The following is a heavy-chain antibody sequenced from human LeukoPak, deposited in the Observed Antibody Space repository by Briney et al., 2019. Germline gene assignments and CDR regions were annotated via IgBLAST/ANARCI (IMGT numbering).Heavy chain of an antibody. Sequence: GGSLRLSCAASGFTFSSYSMNWVRQAPGKGLEWVSSISSSSSYIYYADSVKGRFTISRDNAKNSLYLQMNSLRAEDTAVYYCARIDYGSGSYYDYWGQGILVTVSS. D-gene: IGHD3-10*01. CDR2: ISSSSSYI. V-gene: IGHV3-21*01. J-gene: IGHJ4*02. CDR1: GFTFSSYS. CDR3: ARIDYGSGSYYDY.